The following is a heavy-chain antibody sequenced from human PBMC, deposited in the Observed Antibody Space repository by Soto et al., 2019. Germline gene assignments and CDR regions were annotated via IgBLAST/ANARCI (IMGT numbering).Heavy chain of an antibody. CDR2: IITVLGTT. V-gene: IGHV1-69*08. CDR3: ARRRYCGYDCYHKHYNGMDV. D-gene: IGHD2-21*01. J-gene: IGHJ6*02. CDR1: GDTFSSYA. Sequence: QVQLVQSGAELKKTGSSVKVSCRASGDTFSSYAVNWVRQAPGRGLEWMGRIITVLGTTDYAQNFKGRVTITAEKSTKTXYLXLSSLRSEDTAVYYCARRRYCGYDCYHKHYNGMDVWGPGTTVTVAS.